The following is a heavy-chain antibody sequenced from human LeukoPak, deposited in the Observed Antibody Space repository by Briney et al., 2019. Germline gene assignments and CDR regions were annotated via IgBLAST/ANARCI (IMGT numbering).Heavy chain of an antibody. CDR1: GFTFSSYW. CDR2: INTDGSGT. D-gene: IGHD5-18*01. J-gene: IGHJ4*02. CDR3: ARDPRGITALVDYFDY. V-gene: IGHV3-74*01. Sequence: PGGSLRLSCAASGFTFSSYWMHWVRQAPGKGLVWVSRINTDGSGTSYADSVKGRFTISRDNAKNSLYLQMSSLRVEDTAVYYCARDPRGITALVDYFDYWGQGTLVTVSS.